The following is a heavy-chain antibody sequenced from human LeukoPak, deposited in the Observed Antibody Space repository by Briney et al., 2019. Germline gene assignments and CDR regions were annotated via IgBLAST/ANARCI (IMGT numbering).Heavy chain of an antibody. V-gene: IGHV4-4*07. CDR2: IYTSGST. CDR1: GGSISSYY. J-gene: IGHJ4*02. Sequence: SETLSLTCTVSGGSISSYYWSWIRQPAGKGLEWIGRIYTSGSTNYNPSLKSRVTMSVDTSKNQFSLKLSSVTAADTAVYYCASTTTAYTSGRRTFDYWGQGTLVTVSS. CDR3: ASTTTAYTSGRRTFDY. D-gene: IGHD6-19*01.